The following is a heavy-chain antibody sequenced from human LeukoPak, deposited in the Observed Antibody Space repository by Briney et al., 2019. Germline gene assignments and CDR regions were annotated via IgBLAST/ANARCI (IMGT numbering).Heavy chain of an antibody. Sequence: PGGSLRLSCAASGFTFDDYAMHWVRQAPGKGLEWVSGINTDASSTTYADSVKGRFTISRDNAKDTLYLQMNSLRAEDTAVYYCTGHHQAYSRTYWGQGTLVTVSS. CDR1: GFTFDDYA. CDR2: INTDASST. V-gene: IGHV3-74*01. J-gene: IGHJ4*02. CDR3: TGHHQAYSRTY. D-gene: IGHD6-13*01.